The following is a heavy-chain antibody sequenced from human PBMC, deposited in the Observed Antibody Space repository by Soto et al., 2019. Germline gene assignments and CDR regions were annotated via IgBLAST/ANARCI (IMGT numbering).Heavy chain of an antibody. CDR2: SRNKANSYTT. CDR1: GFAFNDHY. V-gene: IGHV3-72*01. CDR3: ARVIPGRPFDI. J-gene: IGHJ3*02. D-gene: IGHD1-1*01. Sequence: GGSLRLSCAASGFAFNDHYIDWVRQAPGKGLEWVGRSRNKANSYTTEFAASVKGRFTISRDVSKTSVYLQMNSLNTEDTAVYYCARVIPGRPFDIWGQGTMVTVSS.